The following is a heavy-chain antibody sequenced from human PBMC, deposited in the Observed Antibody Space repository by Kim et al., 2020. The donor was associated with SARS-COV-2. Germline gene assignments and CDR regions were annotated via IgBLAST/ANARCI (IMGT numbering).Heavy chain of an antibody. Sequence: GGSLRLSCAASGFTFSNAWMSWVRQAPGKGLEWVGRIKSKTDGGTTDYAAPVKGRFTISRDDSKNTLYLQMNSLKTEDTAVYYCTQAGYYYYYGMDVWGQGTTVTVSS. V-gene: IGHV3-15*01. CDR3: TQAGYYYYYGMDV. CDR2: IKSKTDGGTT. CDR1: GFTFSNAW. D-gene: IGHD6-13*01. J-gene: IGHJ6*02.